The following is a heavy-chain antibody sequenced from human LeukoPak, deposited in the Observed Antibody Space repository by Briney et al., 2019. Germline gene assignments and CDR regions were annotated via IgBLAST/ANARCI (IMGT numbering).Heavy chain of an antibody. CDR3: ATQSNTLVVLISHFVY. CDR2: IQNDGAKT. CDR1: GFTSNTYP. J-gene: IGHJ4*02. D-gene: IGHD2-15*01. V-gene: IGHV3-30*02. Sequence: GGSLRLSSAASGFTSNTYPMHWGRRAPGEGLEWVALIQNDGAKTNYADSVRGRFTISRDNSRSTVYLQMNSLKLDDTAVYYCATQSNTLVVLISHFVYWGKGGLVTVSS.